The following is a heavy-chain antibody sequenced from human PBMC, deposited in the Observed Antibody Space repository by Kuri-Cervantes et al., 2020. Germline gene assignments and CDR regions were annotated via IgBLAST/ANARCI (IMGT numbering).Heavy chain of an antibody. CDR1: GFSLRTSGMC. V-gene: IGHV2-70*01. CDR3: ARISRELPRADPFDI. J-gene: IGHJ3*02. CDR2: IDGDDDK. Sequence: SGPTLVKRTPTLTLTCTFSGFSLRTSGMCVSWIRQPPGKALEWLALIDGDDDKYYSTSLKTRLTISKDTSKNQVVLTMTNMDPVDTATYYCARISRELPRADPFDIWGQGTMVTVSS. D-gene: IGHD1-26*01.